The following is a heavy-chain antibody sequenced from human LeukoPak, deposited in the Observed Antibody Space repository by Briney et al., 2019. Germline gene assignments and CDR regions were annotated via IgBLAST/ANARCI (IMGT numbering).Heavy chain of an antibody. CDR1: GFTFSNYG. CDR2: ISYDESDK. D-gene: IGHD2-15*01. CDR3: AKGVVAATNAAYYGMDV. Sequence: PGRSLRLSCAASGFTFSNYGMHWDRQAPGKGLEWVAVISYDESDKYYADSVKGRFTISRDNSKNTLYLQMNSLRPEDTAVYYCAKGVVAATNAAYYGMDVWGQGTTVTVSS. J-gene: IGHJ6*02. V-gene: IGHV3-30*18.